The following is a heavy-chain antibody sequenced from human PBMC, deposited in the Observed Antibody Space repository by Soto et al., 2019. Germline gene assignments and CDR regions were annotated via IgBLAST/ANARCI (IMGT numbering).Heavy chain of an antibody. Sequence: QVQLVESGGGVVQPGRSLRLSCAASGFTFSSYAMHWVRQAPGKGLEWVAVISYDGSNEYYADSVKGRFTISRDNSKNTLYLQMNSLRAEDTAVYYCARGEGAYSSSSPYWGQGTLVTVSS. J-gene: IGHJ4*02. V-gene: IGHV3-30-3*01. CDR3: ARGEGAYSSSSPY. D-gene: IGHD6-13*01. CDR2: ISYDGSNE. CDR1: GFTFSSYA.